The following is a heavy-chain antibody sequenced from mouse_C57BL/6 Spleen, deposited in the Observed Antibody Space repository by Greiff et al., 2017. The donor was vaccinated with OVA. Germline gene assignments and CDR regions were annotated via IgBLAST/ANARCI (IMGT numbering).Heavy chain of an antibody. CDR3: ARNYGSSYAMDY. CDR2: IWSGGST. Sequence: VKVEESGPGLVQPSQSLSITCTVSGFSLTSYGVHWVRQSPGKGLEWLGVIWSGGSTDYNAAFISRLSISKDNSKSQVFFKMNSLQADDTAIYYCARNYGSSYAMDYWGQGTSVTVSS. V-gene: IGHV2-2*01. D-gene: IGHD1-1*01. J-gene: IGHJ4*01. CDR1: GFSLTSYG.